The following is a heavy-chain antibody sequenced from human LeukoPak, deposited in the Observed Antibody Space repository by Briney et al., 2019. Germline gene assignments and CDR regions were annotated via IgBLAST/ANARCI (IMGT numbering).Heavy chain of an antibody. Sequence: PSETLSLTCAVYGGSFSGYYWSWIRQPPGKGLEWIGEINHSGSTNYNPSLKSRVTISVDTSKNQFSLKLSSVTAADTALYYCARANYYDTIGYSRGAFDIWGQGTMVTVSS. CDR2: INHSGST. V-gene: IGHV4-34*01. CDR1: GGSFSGYY. J-gene: IGHJ3*02. CDR3: ARANYYDTIGYSRGAFDI. D-gene: IGHD3-22*01.